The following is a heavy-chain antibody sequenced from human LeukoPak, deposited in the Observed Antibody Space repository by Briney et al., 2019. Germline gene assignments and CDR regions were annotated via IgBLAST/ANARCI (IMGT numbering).Heavy chain of an antibody. J-gene: IGHJ4*02. Sequence: GGSLRLSCAASGFTFSTYDLHWVRQATGKGLEWVSGIGPAGDTYYSVSVKGRFTISRENAKNSLYLQMNGLRAGDTAVYYRVRDICNAGRCYLELDYWGQGTLVTVSS. V-gene: IGHV3-13*01. CDR1: GFTFSTYD. CDR2: IGPAGDT. D-gene: IGHD2-15*01. CDR3: VRDICNAGRCYLELDY.